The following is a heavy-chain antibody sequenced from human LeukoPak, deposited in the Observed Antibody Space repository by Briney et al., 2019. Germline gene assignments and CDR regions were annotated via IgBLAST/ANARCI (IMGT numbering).Heavy chain of an antibody. D-gene: IGHD5-12*01. CDR1: GYTFINYG. CDR3: ARLSTNSRVGGYDPQWYFDL. V-gene: IGHV1-18*04. CDR2: ISGYNGNT. Sequence: EASVKVSCKASGYTFINYGFSWVRQAPGQGLEWMRWISGYNGNTNYLQRFQGRVTMTTDTSTNTVYMELRSLRSDDTAVYYCARLSTNSRVGGYDPQWYFDLWGRGTLVTVSS. J-gene: IGHJ2*01.